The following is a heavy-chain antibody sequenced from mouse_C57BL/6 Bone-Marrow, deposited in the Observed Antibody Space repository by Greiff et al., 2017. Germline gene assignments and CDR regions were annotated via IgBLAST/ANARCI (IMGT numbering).Heavy chain of an antibody. V-gene: IGHV1-39*01. Sequence: EVQLQQSGPELVKPGASVKISCKASGYSFTDYNMNWVKQSNGTSLEWIGVIKPNYGTTSYNQKFKGKATLTVEQSSSTAYMQLNSLTSDESAVYYCARGYDYDYAMDYWGQATSVTGSS. CDR3: ARGYDYDYAMDY. CDR1: GYSFTDYN. CDR2: IKPNYGTT. J-gene: IGHJ4*01. D-gene: IGHD2-4*01.